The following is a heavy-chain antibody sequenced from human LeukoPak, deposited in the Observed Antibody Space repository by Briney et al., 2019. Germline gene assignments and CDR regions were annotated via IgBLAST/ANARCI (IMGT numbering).Heavy chain of an antibody. D-gene: IGHD2-2*01. Sequence: SETLSLTCTVSGGSISSYYWSWIRQPAGKGLEWIGEINHSGSTNYNPSLKSRVTISVDTSKNQFSLKLSSVTAADTAVYYCARGKTGYCSSTSCYTIAGYYYYGMDVWGQGTTVTVSS. CDR3: ARGKTGYCSSTSCYTIAGYYYYGMDV. V-gene: IGHV4-34*01. J-gene: IGHJ6*02. CDR2: INHSGST. CDR1: GGSISSYY.